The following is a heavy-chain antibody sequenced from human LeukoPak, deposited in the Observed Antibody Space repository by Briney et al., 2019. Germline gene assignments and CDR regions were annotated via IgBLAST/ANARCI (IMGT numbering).Heavy chain of an antibody. J-gene: IGHJ3*02. D-gene: IGHD6-13*01. Sequence: PGRSLRLSCAASGFTFDDYAMNWVRHAPGKGLEWVSGISCNSGSIAYADSVKGRFTISRDNAKNSLYLQMNSLRAEDTALYYCAKDMYSSSRDAFDIWGQGTMVTVSS. CDR2: ISCNSGSI. V-gene: IGHV3-9*01. CDR1: GFTFDDYA. CDR3: AKDMYSSSRDAFDI.